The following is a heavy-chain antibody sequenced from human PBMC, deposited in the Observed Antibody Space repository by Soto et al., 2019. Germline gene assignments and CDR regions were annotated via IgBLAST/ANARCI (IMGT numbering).Heavy chain of an antibody. CDR3: ARLPRALGYCSGGSCSESG. CDR1: GGTFSSYT. J-gene: IGHJ4*02. Sequence: SVKVSCKASGGTFSSYTISWVRQAPGQGLEWMGRIIPILGIANYAQKFQGRVTITADKSTSTAYMELSSLRSEDTAVYYCARLPRALGYCSGGSCSESGWGQGTLVTVSS. V-gene: IGHV1-69*02. CDR2: IIPILGIA. D-gene: IGHD2-15*01.